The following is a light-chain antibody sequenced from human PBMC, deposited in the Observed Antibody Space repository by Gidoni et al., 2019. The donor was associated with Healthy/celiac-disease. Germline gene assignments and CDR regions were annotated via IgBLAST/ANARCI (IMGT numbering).Light chain of an antibody. Sequence: DIVMTQSPDHLAVSLGERATINCKSSQSVLYSSNNKNYLAWYQQKPGQPPKLLIYWASTRESGVPDRFSGSGSGTDFTLTISSLQAEDVAVYYCQQYYSTPCSFGQGTKLEIK. J-gene: IGKJ2*04. CDR2: WAS. V-gene: IGKV4-1*01. CDR3: QQYYSTPCS. CDR1: QSVLYSSNNKNY.